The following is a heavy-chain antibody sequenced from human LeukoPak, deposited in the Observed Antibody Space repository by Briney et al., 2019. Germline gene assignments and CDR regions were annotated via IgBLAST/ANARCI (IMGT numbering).Heavy chain of an antibody. Sequence: GGSLRLSCAASGFTFSNYGMHWVRQAPGKGLEWVAFIRYDGTNKYYADSVKGRFTISRDNSENTLYLQFNSLRTRDTPANDCSKDNTDRTMLAFDKWGQGTMVAVSS. J-gene: IGHJ3*02. D-gene: IGHD4/OR15-4a*01. CDR3: SKDNTDRTMLAFDK. V-gene: IGHV3-30*02. CDR1: GFTFSNYG. CDR2: IRYDGTNK.